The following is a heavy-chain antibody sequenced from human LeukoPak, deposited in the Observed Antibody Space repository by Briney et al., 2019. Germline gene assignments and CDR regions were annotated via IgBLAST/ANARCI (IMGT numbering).Heavy chain of an antibody. CDR3: AKDLAAAGLDAFDI. CDR2: ISYDGSNK. J-gene: IGHJ3*02. CDR1: GFTFSSYG. Sequence: PGRSLRLPCAASGFTFSSYGMHWVRQAPGKGLEWVAVISYDGSNKYYADSVKGRFTISRDNSKNTLYLQMNSLRAEDTAVHYCAKDLAAAGLDAFDIWGQGTMVTVSS. D-gene: IGHD6-13*01. V-gene: IGHV3-30*18.